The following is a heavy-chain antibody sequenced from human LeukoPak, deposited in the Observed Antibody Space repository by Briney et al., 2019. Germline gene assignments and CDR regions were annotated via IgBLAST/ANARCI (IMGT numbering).Heavy chain of an antibody. D-gene: IGHD5-24*01. J-gene: IGHJ5*02. CDR1: GYSFTSYW. V-gene: IGHV5-51*01. CDR3: ARQITRDAWNWFDP. Sequence: GESLKISCKGSGYSFTSYWISWVRQMPGKGLEWMVIIYPGDSDTRYSPSFQGQVTISADKSIRTAYLQWSSLKASDTAMYYCARQITRDAWNWFDPWGQGTLVTVSS. CDR2: IYPGDSDT.